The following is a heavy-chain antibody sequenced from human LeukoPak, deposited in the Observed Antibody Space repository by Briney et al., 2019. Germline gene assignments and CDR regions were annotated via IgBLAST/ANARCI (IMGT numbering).Heavy chain of an antibody. CDR2: ISYEGSNK. Sequence: GGSLRLSCAASGFTFSSYGMHWVRQAPGKGLEWVAVISYEGSNKYYADSVKGRFTISRDNSKNTLYLQMNSLRAEDTAVYYCARNLGYCSGGSCQKRGMDVWGQGTTVTVSS. J-gene: IGHJ6*02. CDR1: GFTFSSYG. CDR3: ARNLGYCSGGSCQKRGMDV. D-gene: IGHD2-15*01. V-gene: IGHV3-30-3*01.